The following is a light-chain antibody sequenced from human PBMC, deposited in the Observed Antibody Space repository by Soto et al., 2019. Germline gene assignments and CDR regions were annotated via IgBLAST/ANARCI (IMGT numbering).Light chain of an antibody. Sequence: EIGLTKAPGTLSLSPVVGATLSCSARQSVSSGYLAWYQQKPGQAPRLLIYGASRRSGGIPVRFSGSGSGTELTVSIRRLEAEDFAVYWCKHYGNSPTFRQGPRVQCK. CDR2: GAS. CDR3: KHYGNSPT. CDR1: QSVSSGY. V-gene: IGKV3-20*01. J-gene: IGKJ1*01.